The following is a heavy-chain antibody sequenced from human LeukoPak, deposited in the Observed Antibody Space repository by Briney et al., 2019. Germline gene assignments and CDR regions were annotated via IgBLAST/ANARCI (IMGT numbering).Heavy chain of an antibody. D-gene: IGHD1-26*01. J-gene: IGHJ3*02. CDR3: ATRGVHAFEI. CDR2: ISGSGGTT. Sequence: PGGSLRLSCAASGFTFSSYAMSWVRQAPGKGLEWVSGISGSGGTTYSADSVKGRFTISRDNSKNTLYLQINSLIADDTAMYYCATRGVHAFEIWGQGTLVAVSS. V-gene: IGHV3-23*01. CDR1: GFTFSSYA.